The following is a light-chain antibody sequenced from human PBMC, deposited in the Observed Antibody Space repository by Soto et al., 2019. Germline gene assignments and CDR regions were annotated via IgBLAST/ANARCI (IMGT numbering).Light chain of an antibody. CDR1: QSVSSN. CDR2: GAS. V-gene: IGKV3-15*01. CDR3: QKYNNWPRT. Sequence: EIVMTQSPATLSVSPGERATRSCRASQSVSSNLAWYQQKTGQAPRLLIYGASTRATGITARFSGSGSGTEFTLTISSLQSEEFAVYYCQKYNNWPRTVGPGTKGDTK. J-gene: IGKJ3*01.